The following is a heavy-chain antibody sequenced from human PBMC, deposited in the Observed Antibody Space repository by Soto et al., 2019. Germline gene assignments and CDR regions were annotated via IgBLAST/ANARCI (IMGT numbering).Heavy chain of an antibody. D-gene: IGHD4-17*01. J-gene: IGHJ5*02. V-gene: IGHV4-59*08. Sequence: QVQLQESGPGLVKPSETLSLTCTVSGGSISSYYWSWIRQPPGKGLEWIGYIYYNVNTNYNPSLKSRNTISVDTSKNPISLKRSSVTAADTAVYYCARHETLHGDSDSWGQGPLVTVSS. CDR2: IYYNVNT. CDR1: GGSISSYY. CDR3: ARHETLHGDSDS.